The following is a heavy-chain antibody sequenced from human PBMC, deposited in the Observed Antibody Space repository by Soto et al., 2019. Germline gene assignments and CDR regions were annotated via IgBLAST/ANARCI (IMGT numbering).Heavy chain of an antibody. CDR2: ISRSGVGST. CDR1: GFTFSSYA. V-gene: IGHV3-23*01. Sequence: EVQLLESGGGLVQPGGSLRLSCAASGFTFSSYAMNWVRQAPGKGLEWVSTISRSGVGSTYYADSVKGRFTISRDNSKNTLYLQMNSLRAEDTAVYYCANLGVGVVGATDSRGQGTLVTVSS. CDR3: ANLGVGVVGATDS. J-gene: IGHJ4*02. D-gene: IGHD1-26*01.